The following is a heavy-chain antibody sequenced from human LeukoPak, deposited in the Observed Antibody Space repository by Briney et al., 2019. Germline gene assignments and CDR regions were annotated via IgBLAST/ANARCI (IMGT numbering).Heavy chain of an antibody. Sequence: GGSLRLSCAASGFTVSSNYMSWVRQALGKGLEWVSVISGSGGTTDYADSVKGRFTISRDSSKNTLYLQMKSLRAEDTAVYYCAKELERTLLEYWGQRALVTVSS. CDR2: ISGSGGTT. D-gene: IGHD1-1*01. CDR1: GFTVSSNY. CDR3: AKELERTLLEY. V-gene: IGHV3-23*01. J-gene: IGHJ4*02.